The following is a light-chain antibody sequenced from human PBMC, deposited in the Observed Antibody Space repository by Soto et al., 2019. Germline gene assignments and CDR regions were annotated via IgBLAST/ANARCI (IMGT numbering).Light chain of an antibody. CDR3: QQYRSWPRT. CDR1: QSVAANY. V-gene: IGKV3-20*01. CDR2: GAS. Sequence: EVVLTQSPGTLSLSPGERATLSCRASQSVAANYLAWYQQKRGQAPRLLIYGASSRATGIPDRFSGSGSGREFSLTISSLQSEDFATYYCQQYRSWPRTFGQGSRVEIK. J-gene: IGKJ1*01.